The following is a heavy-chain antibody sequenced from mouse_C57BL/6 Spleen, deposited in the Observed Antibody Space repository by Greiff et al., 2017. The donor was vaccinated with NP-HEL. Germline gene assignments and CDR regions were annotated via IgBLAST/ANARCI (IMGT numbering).Heavy chain of an antibody. D-gene: IGHD2-5*01. J-gene: IGHJ1*03. CDR3: ARNYYSNGYWYFDV. Sequence: QVQLQQSGPGLVQPSQSLSITCTVSGFSLTSYGVHWVRQSPGKGLEWLGVIWSGGSTDYNAAFISRLSISKDNSKSQVFFKMNSLQADDTAIYYCARNYYSNGYWYFDVWGTGTTVTVSS. V-gene: IGHV2-2*01. CDR2: IWSGGST. CDR1: GFSLTSYG.